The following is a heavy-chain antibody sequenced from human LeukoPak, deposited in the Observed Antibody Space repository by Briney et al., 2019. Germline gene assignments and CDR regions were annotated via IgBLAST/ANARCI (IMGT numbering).Heavy chain of an antibody. CDR2: ISSSSSYI. CDR3: ARAPGYCSSTSCSPLFDY. V-gene: IGHV3-21*01. D-gene: IGHD2-2*03. Sequence: KAGGSLRLSCAASGFTFSSYEMNWVRQAPGKGLEWVSSISSSSSYIYYADSVKGRFTISRDNAKNSLYLQMNSLRAEDTAVYYCARAPGYCSSTSCSPLFDYWGQGTLVTVSS. CDR1: GFTFSSYE. J-gene: IGHJ4*02.